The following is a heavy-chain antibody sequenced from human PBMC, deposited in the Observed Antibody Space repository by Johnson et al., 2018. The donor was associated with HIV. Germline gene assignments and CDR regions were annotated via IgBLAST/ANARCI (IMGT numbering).Heavy chain of an antibody. V-gene: IGHV3-30*03. Sequence: QVQLVEFGGGVVQPGRSLRLSCAASGFTFSSYGMHWVRRAPGKGLEWVAVISYDGSNKKYADSVKGRFTISRDSSKNTLYLQMNSLRAEDTAVYYCARGRRIQRWLLADAFDIWGQGTMVTVSS. D-gene: IGHD5-18*01. CDR1: GFTFSSYG. J-gene: IGHJ3*02. CDR2: ISYDGSNK. CDR3: ARGRRIQRWLLADAFDI.